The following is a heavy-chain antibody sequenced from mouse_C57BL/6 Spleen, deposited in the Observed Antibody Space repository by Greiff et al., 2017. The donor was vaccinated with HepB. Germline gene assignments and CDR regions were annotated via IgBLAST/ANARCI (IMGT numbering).Heavy chain of an antibody. V-gene: IGHV1-82*01. CDR3: ARGGAQARGGYFDY. CDR2: IYPGDGDT. Sequence: QVQLQQSGPELVKPGASVKISCKASGYAFSSSWMNWVKQRPGKGLEWIGRIYPGDGDTNYNGKFKGKATLTADKSSSTAYMQLSSLTSEDSAVYVCARGGAQARGGYFDYWGQGTTLTVSS. D-gene: IGHD3-2*02. J-gene: IGHJ2*01. CDR1: GYAFSSSW.